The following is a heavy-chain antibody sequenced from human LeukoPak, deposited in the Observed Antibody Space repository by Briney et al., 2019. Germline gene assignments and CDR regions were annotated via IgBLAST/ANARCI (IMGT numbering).Heavy chain of an antibody. Sequence: PSETPSLTCTVSDGSITSNVYYWGWIRQPPGKGLEYMGSINHSGSTHCHPSLKSRVTISVDTSKNQFSLKLNSVTAADTAVYYCARLVGIAADGTGGDYWGQGTLVTVSS. V-gene: IGHV4-39*01. CDR1: DGSITSNVYY. CDR2: INHSGST. J-gene: IGHJ4*02. D-gene: IGHD6-13*01. CDR3: ARLVGIAADGTGGDY.